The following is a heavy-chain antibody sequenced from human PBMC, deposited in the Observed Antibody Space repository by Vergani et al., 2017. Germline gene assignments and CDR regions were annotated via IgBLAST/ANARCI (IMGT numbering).Heavy chain of an antibody. Sequence: QVQLQESGPGLVKASQTLSLTCSVSGYSISTGYYWGWIRQPPGKGLRWIGSIYHSGSTSYNPSLKSRVTISVDTSRNQFSLKLTSVTAADTAVYYCARHLNGASGSYRDFDSWGQGTLVTVSS. CDR3: ARHLNGASGSYRDFDS. CDR1: GYSISTGYY. CDR2: IYHSGST. D-gene: IGHD3-10*01. V-gene: IGHV4-38-2*02. J-gene: IGHJ4*02.